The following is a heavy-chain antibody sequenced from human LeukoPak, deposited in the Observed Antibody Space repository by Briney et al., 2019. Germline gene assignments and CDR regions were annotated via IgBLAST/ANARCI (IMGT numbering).Heavy chain of an antibody. CDR1: GFTFSESW. CDR3: ARGRLGY. Sequence: GGSLRLSCVVSGFTFSESWMSWVRQAPGKGLGWVASLNLDGSDKYYVDSVKGRFTISRDNAKNSLYLQMNSLRAEDTAVYYCARGRLGYWGQGTLVTVSS. V-gene: IGHV3-7*03. CDR2: LNLDGSDK. J-gene: IGHJ4*02.